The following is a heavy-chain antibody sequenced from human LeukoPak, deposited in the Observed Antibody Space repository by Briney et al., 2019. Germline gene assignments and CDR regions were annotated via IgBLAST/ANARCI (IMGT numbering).Heavy chain of an antibody. CDR1: GYTFTSYG. D-gene: IGHD2-2*01. CDR2: ISAYNGNT. J-gene: IGHJ3*02. Sequence: ASVKVSCKASGYTFTSYGISWVRQAPGQGLEWMGWISAYNGNTNYAQKLQGRVTMTTDTSTSTAYMELRSLRSDDTAVYYCARAQPYCSSTSCYVFGAFDIWGQGTMVTVSS. V-gene: IGHV1-18*01. CDR3: ARAQPYCSSTSCYVFGAFDI.